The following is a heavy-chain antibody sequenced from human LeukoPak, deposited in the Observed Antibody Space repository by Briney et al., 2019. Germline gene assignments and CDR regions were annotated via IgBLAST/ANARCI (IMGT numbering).Heavy chain of an antibody. Sequence: GGSLRLSCAASGFTFSGYWMHWVRQAPGKGLAWVSVIRSDGSITTYADSVKGRFAISRDTAKNTLYLQMNSLRAEDTAVYYCARDGRSGNFDKWGQGTLVSVSS. J-gene: IGHJ4*02. D-gene: IGHD1-26*01. CDR2: IRSDGSIT. V-gene: IGHV3-74*01. CDR1: GFTFSGYW. CDR3: ARDGRSGNFDK.